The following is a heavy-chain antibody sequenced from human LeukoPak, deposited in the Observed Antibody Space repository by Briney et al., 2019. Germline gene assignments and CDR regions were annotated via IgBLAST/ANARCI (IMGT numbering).Heavy chain of an antibody. J-gene: IGHJ5*02. CDR2: LSGSGGST. CDR1: GFTFSHYG. D-gene: IGHD4-17*01. Sequence: GGSLRLSCAASGFTFSHYGMSWVRQAPGKGLEWVSALSGSGGSTFYADSVKGRFTISRDNSNNTLYLQMNSLRAEDTAVYYCAKCSNDYGDNNWFDPWGQGTLVTVSS. V-gene: IGHV3-23*01. CDR3: AKCSNDYGDNNWFDP.